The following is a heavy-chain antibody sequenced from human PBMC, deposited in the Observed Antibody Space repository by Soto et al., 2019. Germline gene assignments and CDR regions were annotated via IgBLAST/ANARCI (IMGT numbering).Heavy chain of an antibody. J-gene: IGHJ5*02. V-gene: IGHV3-66*01. Sequence: GGSLRLSCAASGFTVSSNYMSWVRQAPGKGLEWVSVIYSGDSTYYADSVKGRFTISRDNSKNTPYLQMNSLRAEDTAVYYCARDQVLRGWFDPWGQGTLVTVSS. CDR2: IYSGDST. CDR1: GFTVSSNY. D-gene: IGHD4-17*01. CDR3: ARDQVLRGWFDP.